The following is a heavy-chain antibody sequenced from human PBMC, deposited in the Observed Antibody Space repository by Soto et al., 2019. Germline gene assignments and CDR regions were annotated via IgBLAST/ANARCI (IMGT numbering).Heavy chain of an antibody. V-gene: IGHV3-15*01. CDR3: TTDSSSWLINWFDP. CDR1: GFTFSNAW. Sequence: GGSLRLSCAASGFTFSNAWMSWVRQAPGKGLEWVGRIKSKTDGGTTDYAAPVKGRFTISRDDSKNTLYLQMNSLKTEDTAVYYCTTDSSSWLINWFDPWGQGTLVTVSS. D-gene: IGHD6-13*01. J-gene: IGHJ5*02. CDR2: IKSKTDGGTT.